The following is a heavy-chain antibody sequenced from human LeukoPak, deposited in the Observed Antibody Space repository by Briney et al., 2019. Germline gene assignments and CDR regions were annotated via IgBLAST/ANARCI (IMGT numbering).Heavy chain of an antibody. Sequence: GGSLRLSCAASGLTFSSYWMSWVRQAPGKGLEWVANIKQDGSEKYYVDSVKGRFTISRDNAKNSLYLQMNSLRAEDTAVYYCARVKATFVLYGVSRFDPWGQGTLVTVSS. V-gene: IGHV3-7*01. CDR3: ARVKATFVLYGVSRFDP. CDR1: GLTFSSYW. CDR2: IKQDGSEK. J-gene: IGHJ5*02. D-gene: IGHD3-16*01.